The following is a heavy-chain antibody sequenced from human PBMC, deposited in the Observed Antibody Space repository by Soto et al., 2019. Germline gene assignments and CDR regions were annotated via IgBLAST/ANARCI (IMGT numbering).Heavy chain of an antibody. CDR3: AKGGAVAGSRSLFDY. J-gene: IGHJ4*02. V-gene: IGHV3-23*01. CDR2: ISGSGGST. Sequence: GGSLRLSCAASGFTFSSYAMSWVRQAPGKGLEWVSAISGSGGSTYYADSVKGRFTISRDNSKNTLYLQMNSLRAEDTAVYYCAKGGAVAGSRSLFDYWGQGTLVTVSS. D-gene: IGHD6-19*01. CDR1: GFTFSSYA.